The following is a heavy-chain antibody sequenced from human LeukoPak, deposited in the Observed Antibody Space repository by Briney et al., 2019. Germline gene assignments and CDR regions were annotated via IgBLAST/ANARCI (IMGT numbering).Heavy chain of an antibody. Sequence: PGGSLRLSCAASGFTFSSYAMHWVRQAPGKGLEWVAVISYDGSNKYYADSVKGRFTISRDNSKNTLYLQMNSLRAEDTAVYYCARAGDSSGYYGAYYFDYWGQGTLVTVSS. V-gene: IGHV3-30*04. CDR3: ARAGDSSGYYGAYYFDY. CDR2: ISYDGSNK. J-gene: IGHJ4*02. CDR1: GFTFSSYA. D-gene: IGHD3-22*01.